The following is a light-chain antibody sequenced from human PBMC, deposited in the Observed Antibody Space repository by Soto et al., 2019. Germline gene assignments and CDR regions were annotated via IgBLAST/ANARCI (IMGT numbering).Light chain of an antibody. CDR3: QQRSNWPRGT. V-gene: IGKV3-11*01. CDR2: DAS. CDR1: QSVSSY. J-gene: IGKJ2*02. Sequence: EIVLTQSPATLSLSPGERATLSCRASQSVSSYLAWYQQKPGQAPRLLIYDASNRATGVPARFSGSGSETAFTLTISSLEPEDFAVYYCQQRSNWPRGTFGQGTNLEIK.